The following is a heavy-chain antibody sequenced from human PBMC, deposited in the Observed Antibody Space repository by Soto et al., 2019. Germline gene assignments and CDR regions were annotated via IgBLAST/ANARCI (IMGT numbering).Heavy chain of an antibody. CDR2: INKNGGST. CDR1: GFTFTSYA. Sequence: EVQLLESGGGLVQPGESLRLSCAASGFTFTSYAMNWVRQAPGKGLEWVSSINKNGGSTYYADSVKGRFTISRDNSKNTLYLQMNSLRAEDTAVYYCARGVQGITTIVVDLYYFDYWGQGTLVTVSS. CDR3: ARGVQGITTIVVDLYYFDY. J-gene: IGHJ4*02. D-gene: IGHD3-22*01. V-gene: IGHV3-23*01.